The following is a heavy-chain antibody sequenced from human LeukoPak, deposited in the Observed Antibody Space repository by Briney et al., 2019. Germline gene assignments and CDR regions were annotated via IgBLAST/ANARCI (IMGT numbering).Heavy chain of an antibody. V-gene: IGHV3-23*01. CDR3: AKVSGTMATIKGYFDY. CDR2: ISGSGGGT. CDR1: GFTFSSYA. Sequence: PGGSPRLSCAASGFTFSSYAMSWVRQAPGKGPEWVSGISGSGGGTYYADSVKGRFTISRDNSKNTLYLQMNSLRAEDTAVYYCAKVSGTMATIKGYFDYWGQGTLVTVSS. J-gene: IGHJ4*02. D-gene: IGHD5-24*01.